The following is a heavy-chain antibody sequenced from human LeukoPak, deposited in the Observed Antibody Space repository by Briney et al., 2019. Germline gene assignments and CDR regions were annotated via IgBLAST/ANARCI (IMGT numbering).Heavy chain of an antibody. V-gene: IGHV3-11*04. D-gene: IGHD3-3*01. Sequence: GGSLRLSCAASGFTFSDYYMSWIRQAPGKGLEWVSYISSSGSTIYYADSVKGRFTISRDNAKNSLYLQMNSLRAEDTAVYYCARTMGDDFWSGYYFDYWGQGTLVTVSS. CDR1: GFTFSDYY. CDR2: ISSSGSTI. CDR3: ARTMGDDFWSGYYFDY. J-gene: IGHJ4*02.